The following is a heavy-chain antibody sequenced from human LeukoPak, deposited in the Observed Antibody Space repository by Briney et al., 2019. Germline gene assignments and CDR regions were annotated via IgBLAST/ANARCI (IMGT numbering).Heavy chain of an antibody. CDR2: IYYSGNT. J-gene: IGHJ6*02. V-gene: IGHV4-61*01. Sequence: SETLSLTCTVSGGSISTNSYYSSYHWGWIRQPPGKGLEWIGDIYYSGNTNYNPSLKSRVTISVDTSKNQFSLKLSSVTAADTAVYYCARDSRHLSVGAPYYYYGMDVWGQGTTVTVSS. CDR1: GGSISTNSYYSSYH. CDR3: ARDSRHLSVGAPYYYYGMDV. D-gene: IGHD1-26*01.